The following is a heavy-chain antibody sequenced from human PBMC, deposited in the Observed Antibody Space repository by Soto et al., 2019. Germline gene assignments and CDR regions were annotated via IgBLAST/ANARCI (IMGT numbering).Heavy chain of an antibody. Sequence: LGESLKISCKGSGYSFTSYWIGWVRQMPGKGLEWMGIIYPGDSDTRYSPSFQGQVTISADKSISTAYLQWSSLKASDTAMYYCARHGSGYSYGEHYYYYYGMDVWGQGTTVTVSS. J-gene: IGHJ6*02. CDR2: IYPGDSDT. V-gene: IGHV5-51*01. CDR1: GYSFTSYW. D-gene: IGHD5-18*01. CDR3: ARHGSGYSYGEHYYYYYGMDV.